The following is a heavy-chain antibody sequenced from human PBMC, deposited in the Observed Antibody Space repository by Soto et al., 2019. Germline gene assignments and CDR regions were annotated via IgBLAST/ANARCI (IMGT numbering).Heavy chain of an antibody. D-gene: IGHD3-9*01. J-gene: IGHJ4*02. V-gene: IGHV3-30*03. CDR1: GFSFRNYG. CDR2: ISDDGRNK. CDR3: AAGCYYVEF. Sequence: GGSLRLSCAASGFSFRNYGMHWVRQAPGKGLEWVAGISDDGRNKFYADSVKGRFTISRDNSKNTLYLQVSSLSDEDTAVYYCAAGCYYVEFWSQRTLDNVSS.